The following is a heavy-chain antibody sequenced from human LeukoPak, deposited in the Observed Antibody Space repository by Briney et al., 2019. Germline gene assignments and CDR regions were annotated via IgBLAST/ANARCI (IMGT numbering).Heavy chain of an antibody. CDR1: GYTFTGYY. J-gene: IGHJ4*02. V-gene: IGHV1-2*02. Sequence: ASVKVCCKASGYTFTGYYIHWVRQAPGQGLESMGWFNPNSGGTNYAQRFQGRVTMTRDTSISTAYMELSRLRSDDTAVYYCAREDYGDSFWGQGTLVTVSS. CDR2: FNPNSGGT. CDR3: AREDYGDSF. D-gene: IGHD4-17*01.